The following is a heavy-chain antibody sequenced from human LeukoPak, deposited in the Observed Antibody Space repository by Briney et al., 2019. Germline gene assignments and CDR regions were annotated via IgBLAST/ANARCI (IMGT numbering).Heavy chain of an antibody. Sequence: PSETLSLTCTVSGGSISSYSWSWIRQPPGKGLEWIGYIYYSGSTNYNPSLKSRVTISVDTSKNQFSLKLSSVTAADTAIYYCARHPGPVDFFDSWGQGTLVTVSS. CDR3: ARHPGPVDFFDS. D-gene: IGHD2-8*02. CDR1: GGSISSYS. J-gene: IGHJ4*02. CDR2: IYYSGST. V-gene: IGHV4-59*08.